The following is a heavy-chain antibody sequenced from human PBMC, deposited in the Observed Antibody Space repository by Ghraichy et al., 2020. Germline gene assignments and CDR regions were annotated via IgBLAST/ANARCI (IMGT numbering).Heavy chain of an antibody. CDR1: GFTFSKYW. CDR3: TRRNINSYGGGASYYFFDY. J-gene: IGHJ4*02. D-gene: IGHD2-21*01. Sequence: GGSLRLSCAASGFTFSKYWMHWVRQAPGEGLVWVARIDFDGRNTTYADSVKGRFTIARDNAKNTLYLQMNSLKAEDTAVYFCTRRNINSYGGGASYYFFDYWGQGTLVTVSS. CDR2: IDFDGRNT. V-gene: IGHV3-74*03.